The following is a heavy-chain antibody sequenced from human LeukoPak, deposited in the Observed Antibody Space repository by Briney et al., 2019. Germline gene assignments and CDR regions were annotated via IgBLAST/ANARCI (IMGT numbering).Heavy chain of an antibody. J-gene: IGHJ2*01. CDR2: IWYDGSNK. D-gene: IGHD4-17*01. CDR3: ATYGDSRRRDWYFDL. V-gene: IGHV3-33*01. CDR1: GFIFSSYG. Sequence: PGGSLRLSCAAPGFIFSSYGMHWVRQAPGKGLEWVAVIWYDGSNKFYADSVKGRFTISRDNSKNTLYLQMNSLRAEDTAVYYCATYGDSRRRDWYFDLWGRGTLVTVSS.